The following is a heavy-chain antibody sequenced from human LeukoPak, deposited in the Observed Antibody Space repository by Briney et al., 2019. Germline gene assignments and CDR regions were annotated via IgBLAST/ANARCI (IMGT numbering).Heavy chain of an antibody. D-gene: IGHD3-10*01. CDR1: GGSISYYY. Sequence: SETLSLTCTVSGGSISYYYWSWIRQPPGKGLEWIGYVYYSGSTNYNPSLRSRVTISVDTSKNQFSLKLSSVTAADTAVYYCARARWLLWFGELLPSAFDYWGQETLVTVSS. CDR2: VYYSGST. V-gene: IGHV4-59*01. CDR3: ARARWLLWFGELLPSAFDY. J-gene: IGHJ4*02.